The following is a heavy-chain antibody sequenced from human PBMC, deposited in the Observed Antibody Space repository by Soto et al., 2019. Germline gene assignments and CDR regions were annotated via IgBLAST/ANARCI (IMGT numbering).Heavy chain of an antibody. J-gene: IGHJ3*02. V-gene: IGHV3-30-3*01. CDR3: AAHLSCPYDCTQSAFDK. CDR2: VSNDGHRT. Sequence: QVQLVESGGGVVQPGTSLRLSCAASGFAFTTFALHWVRQAPGKGLEWVSLVSNDGHRTYYAESVKGRFTISRDASSNTLYLQMHSLRPEDTAVYYCAAHLSCPYDCTQSAFDKWGQGTVVAVS. CDR1: GFAFTTFA. D-gene: IGHD2-21*02.